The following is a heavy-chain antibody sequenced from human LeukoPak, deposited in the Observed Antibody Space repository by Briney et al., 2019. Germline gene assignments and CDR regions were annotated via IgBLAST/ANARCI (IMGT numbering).Heavy chain of an antibody. CDR3: ARLGEQWLASFDY. CDR2: IYYSGST. CDR1: GGSISSYY. J-gene: IGHJ4*02. Sequence: SETLSLTCPVSGGSISSYYWSWIRQPPGKGLEGIGYIYYSGSTNYNPSLKSRVTISVDTSKNQFSLKLSSVTAADTAVYYCARLGEQWLASFDYWGQGTLVTVSS. V-gene: IGHV4-59*01. D-gene: IGHD6-19*01.